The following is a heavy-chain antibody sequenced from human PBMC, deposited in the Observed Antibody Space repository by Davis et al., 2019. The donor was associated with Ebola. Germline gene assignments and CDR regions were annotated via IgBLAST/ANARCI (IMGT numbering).Heavy chain of an antibody. Sequence: GGSLRLSCTASGFTFGDYAMSWFRQAPGKGLEWVGFIRSKAYGGTTEYAASVKGRFTISRDDSKSIAYLQMNSLKTEDTAVYYCSPDIVVVVAAGVRDYWGQGTLVTVSS. CDR1: GFTFGDYA. J-gene: IGHJ4*02. V-gene: IGHV3-49*03. CDR3: SPDIVVVVAAGVRDY. D-gene: IGHD2-15*01. CDR2: IRSKAYGGTT.